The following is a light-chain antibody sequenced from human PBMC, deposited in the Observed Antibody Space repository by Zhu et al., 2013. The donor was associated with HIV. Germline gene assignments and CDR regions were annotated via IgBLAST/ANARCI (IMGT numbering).Light chain of an antibody. J-gene: IGLJ1*01. V-gene: IGLV2-23*02. CDR2: EVS. Sequence: QSALTQPASVSGSPGQAITVSCTGTNSDVGGYNYVSWYQHHPGKAPKVMIYEVSKRPSGVSDRFSGSKSGKTASLTISGLQAEDEADYYCCSYAGDSTYVFGTGTTVTVL. CDR3: CSYAGDSTYV. CDR1: NSDVGGYNY.